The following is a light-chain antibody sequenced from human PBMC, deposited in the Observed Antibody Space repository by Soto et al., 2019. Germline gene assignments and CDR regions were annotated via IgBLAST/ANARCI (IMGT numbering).Light chain of an antibody. CDR3: QQIYSTPPT. Sequence: DIQMTQSPSSLSASVGDRVTITCRASQSISSYLNWYQQKPGKAPKLLIYAASSLQSGVPSRFSGSESGTDFTLTISSLQPEDFATYYCQQIYSTPPTFGQGTKVDIK. V-gene: IGKV1-39*01. CDR1: QSISSY. J-gene: IGKJ1*01. CDR2: AAS.